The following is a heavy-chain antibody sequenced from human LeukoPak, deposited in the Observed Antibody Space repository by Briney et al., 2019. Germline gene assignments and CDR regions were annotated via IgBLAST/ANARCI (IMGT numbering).Heavy chain of an antibody. V-gene: IGHV7-4-1*02. CDR2: INTNTGNP. CDR1: GYTFTSYA. CDR3: ARNDGCNKDDAFDI. D-gene: IGHD5-24*01. J-gene: IGHJ3*02. Sequence: ASVKVSCKASGYTFTSYAMNWVRQAPGQGLEWMGWINTNTGNPTYAQGFTGRFVFSLDTSVSTAYLQISSLKAEDTAVYYCARNDGCNKDDAFDIWGQGTMVTASS.